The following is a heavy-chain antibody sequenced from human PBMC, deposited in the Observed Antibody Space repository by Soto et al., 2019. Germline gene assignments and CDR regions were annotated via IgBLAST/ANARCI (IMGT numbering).Heavy chain of an antibody. CDR2: ISRDGSDK. Sequence: SLRLSCAASGFTFSSYTMHWVRQTPGKGLERVAVISRDGSDKYYADSVKGRFTISRDNSKNTLYLQMNSLRVEDTAVYYCAKLRYFDWSSYNWFEYWGQGTPVTVS. V-gene: IGHV3-30*04. CDR1: GFTFSSYT. D-gene: IGHD3-9*01. CDR3: AKLRYFDWSSYNWFEY. J-gene: IGHJ5*01.